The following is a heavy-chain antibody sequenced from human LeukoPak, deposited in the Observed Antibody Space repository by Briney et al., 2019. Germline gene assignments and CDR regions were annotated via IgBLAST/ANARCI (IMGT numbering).Heavy chain of an antibody. Sequence: SETLSLTCTVSGGSVSSYYCSWIRQPAGKGLEWIGRIYGRGGTNYNPSLKSRVTMSLDTSKNQFSLKLTSVTAADTAVYYCATLAVINFDYWGQGTLVTVSS. CDR1: GGSVSSYY. CDR3: ATLAVINFDY. D-gene: IGHD3-10*01. J-gene: IGHJ4*02. V-gene: IGHV4-4*07. CDR2: IYGRGGT.